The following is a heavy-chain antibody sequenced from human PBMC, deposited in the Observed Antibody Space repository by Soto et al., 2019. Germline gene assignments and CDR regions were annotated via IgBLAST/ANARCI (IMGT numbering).Heavy chain of an antibody. CDR3: ARPLGLYSSSGYGY. D-gene: IGHD6-13*01. J-gene: IGHJ4*02. V-gene: IGHV4-59*08. CDR2: IYYSGST. Sequence: SETLSLTCTVSGGSISSYYWSWIRQPPGKGLEWIGYIYYSGSTNYNPSLKSRVTISVDTSKNQFSLKLSSVTAADTAVYYCARPLGLYSSSGYGYWGQGTLVTVSS. CDR1: GGSISSYY.